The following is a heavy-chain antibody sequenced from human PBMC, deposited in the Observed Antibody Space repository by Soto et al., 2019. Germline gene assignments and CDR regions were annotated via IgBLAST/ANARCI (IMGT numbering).Heavy chain of an antibody. Sequence: GGSLRLSCAASGFTFSSYAMSWVRQAPGKGLEWVSAISGSGGSTYYADAVKGRSTISRDNSKNTLYLQMNSLREEDTAVYYCARVVCSSTRCRYYYYYGMDVWGQGTKVTVSS. D-gene: IGHD2-2*01. CDR2: ISGSGGST. CDR3: ARVVCSSTRCRYYYYYGMDV. CDR1: GFTFSSYA. V-gene: IGHV3-23*01. J-gene: IGHJ6*02.